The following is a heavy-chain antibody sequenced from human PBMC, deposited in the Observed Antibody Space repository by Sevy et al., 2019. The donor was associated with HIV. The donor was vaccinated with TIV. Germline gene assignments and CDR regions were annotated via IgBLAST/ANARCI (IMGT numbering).Heavy chain of an antibody. D-gene: IGHD6-13*01. CDR3: ARDPAAGRKYYYYYGMDV. V-gene: IGHV4-4*07. Sequence: SETLSLTCTVSGGSISSYYWSWIRQPAGKGLKWIGRIYTSGSTNYNPSLKSRVTMSVDTSKNQFSLKLSSVTAADTAVYYCARDPAAGRKYYYYYGMDVWGQGTTVTVSS. CDR1: GGSISSYY. J-gene: IGHJ6*02. CDR2: IYTSGST.